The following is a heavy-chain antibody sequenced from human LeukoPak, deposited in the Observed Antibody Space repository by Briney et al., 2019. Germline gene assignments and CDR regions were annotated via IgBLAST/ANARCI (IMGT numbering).Heavy chain of an antibody. J-gene: IGHJ6*02. CDR2: ISYDGSNK. V-gene: IGHV3-30-3*01. CDR1: GFTFSSYA. Sequence: GGSLRLSCAASGFTFSSYAMHWVRQAPGKGLEWVAVISYDGSNKYYADSVKGRFTISRDNSKNTLYLQMNSLRAEDTAVYYCARDVYYYGPFYGMDVWGQGTTVTVSS. D-gene: IGHD3-10*01. CDR3: ARDVYYYGPFYGMDV.